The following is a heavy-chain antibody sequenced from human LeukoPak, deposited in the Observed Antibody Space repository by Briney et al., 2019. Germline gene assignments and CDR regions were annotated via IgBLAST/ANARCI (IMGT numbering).Heavy chain of an antibody. Sequence: GASVKVSCKASGYTFTDFGITWVRQAPGQGLEWMGWISTYNGNTDYAQKVQGRVTMTTDTSTSTAYMELSSLRSEDTAVYYCARGRGEVGATTLWDYWGQGTLVTVSS. J-gene: IGHJ4*02. D-gene: IGHD1-26*01. CDR2: ISTYNGNT. CDR3: ARGRGEVGATTLWDY. CDR1: GYTFTDFG. V-gene: IGHV1-18*01.